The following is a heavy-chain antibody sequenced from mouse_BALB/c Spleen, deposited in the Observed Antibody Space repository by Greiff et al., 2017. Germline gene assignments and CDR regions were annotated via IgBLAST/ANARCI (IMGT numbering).Heavy chain of an antibody. V-gene: IGHV1-67*01. D-gene: IGHD1-1*01. J-gene: IGHJ2*01. CDR3: ARHFITTVVDYFDY. CDR1: GYTFTDYA. Sequence: LQESGPELVRPGVSVKISCKGSGYTFTDYAMHWVKQSHAKSLEWIGVISTYYGNTNYNQKFKGKATMTVDKSSSTAYMELARLTSEDSAIYYCARHFITTVVDYFDYWGQGTTLTVSS. CDR2: ISTYYGNT.